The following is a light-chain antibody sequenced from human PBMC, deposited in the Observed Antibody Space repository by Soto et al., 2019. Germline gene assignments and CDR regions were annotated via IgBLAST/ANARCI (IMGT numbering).Light chain of an antibody. CDR2: SAS. V-gene: IGKV3-20*01. CDR1: QSVSSSY. J-gene: IGKJ2*01. Sequence: IVLTQSPGTLSLSPGERATLSCRAGQSVSSSYLAWYQQRPGQAPRLLFYSASSRATGIPDRFSGSGSETDFTLTISRLEPEDFAVYFCQQYHSSPYTFGQGTKLEIK. CDR3: QQYHSSPYT.